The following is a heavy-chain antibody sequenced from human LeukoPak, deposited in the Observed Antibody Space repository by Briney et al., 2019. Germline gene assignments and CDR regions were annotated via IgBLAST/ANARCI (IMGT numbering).Heavy chain of an antibody. CDR1: GFTFSSYA. D-gene: IGHD2-2*01. CDR2: ISGSGGST. V-gene: IGHV3-23*01. CDR3: AKSCSSTSCYHNY. Sequence: PGGSLRLSCAASGFTFSSYAMSWVRQAPGKGLEWVSAISGSGGSTYYADSVKGRFTISRDNSKNTLYLQMNSLRAEDTAAYYCAKSCSSTSCYHNYWGQGTLVTVSS. J-gene: IGHJ4*02.